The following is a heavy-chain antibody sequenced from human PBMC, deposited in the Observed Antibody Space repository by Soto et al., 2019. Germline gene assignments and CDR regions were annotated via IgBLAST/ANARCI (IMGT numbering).Heavy chain of an antibody. V-gene: IGHV1-69*06. J-gene: IGHJ4*02. Sequence: AASVKVSCKASGVTFSSYAISWVRQAPGQGLEWMGGIIPIFGTANYAQKFQGRVTINPDTSKNHFSLQLNSVSPEDAAVYYCARTLRGRGVKYFDDWGQGTLVTVSS. CDR3: ARTLRGRGVKYFDD. CDR2: IIPIFGTA. D-gene: IGHD3-10*01. CDR1: GVTFSSYA.